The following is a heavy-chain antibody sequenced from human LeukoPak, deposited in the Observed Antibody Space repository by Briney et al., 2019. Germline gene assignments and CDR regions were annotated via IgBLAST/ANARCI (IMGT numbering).Heavy chain of an antibody. D-gene: IGHD6-13*01. CDR3: ARFGDSKQQLVPPIDY. Sequence: KTGGSLRLSCAASGFTFSSYSMNWVRQAPGKGLEWVSSISSSSSYIYYADSVKGRFTISRDNARNSLYLQMNSLRAEDTAVYYCARFGDSKQQLVPPIDYWGQGTLVTVSS. CDR1: GFTFSSYS. J-gene: IGHJ4*02. V-gene: IGHV3-21*01. CDR2: ISSSSSYI.